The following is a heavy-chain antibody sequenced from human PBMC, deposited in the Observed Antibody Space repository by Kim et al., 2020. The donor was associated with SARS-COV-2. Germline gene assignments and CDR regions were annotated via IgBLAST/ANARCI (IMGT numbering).Heavy chain of an antibody. D-gene: IGHD6-13*01. J-gene: IGHJ6*02. Sequence: GGSLRLSCAASGFTFSDYYMSWIRQAPGKGLEWVSYISSSSYTNYADSVKGRFTISRDNAKNSLYLQMNSLRAEDTAVYYCARDLRQQLDGDYYYGMDVWGQGTTVTVSS. CDR1: GFTFSDYY. CDR2: ISSSSYT. CDR3: ARDLRQQLDGDYYYGMDV. V-gene: IGHV3-11*05.